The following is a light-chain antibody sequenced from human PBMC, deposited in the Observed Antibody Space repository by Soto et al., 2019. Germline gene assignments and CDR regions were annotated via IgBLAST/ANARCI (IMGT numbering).Light chain of an antibody. CDR3: QQYDLYWT. Sequence: DIQLTQSPSMQSASVGDRVTITCRASQTIDKKLVWYQQKPGKAPKLLIFDASTLETGVPLRFSGSGSGTEFSLSINSLQPEDFGTYFCQQYDLYWTFGQGTKVDIK. V-gene: IGKV1-5*01. CDR2: DAS. CDR1: QTIDKK. J-gene: IGKJ1*01.